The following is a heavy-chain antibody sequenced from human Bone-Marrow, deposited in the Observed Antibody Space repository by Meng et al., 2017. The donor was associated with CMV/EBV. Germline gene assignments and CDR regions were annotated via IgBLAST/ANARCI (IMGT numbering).Heavy chain of an antibody. CDR3: AKDWITPIGAASDY. D-gene: IGHD2-2*03. CDR2: INSDGSST. V-gene: IGHV3-74*01. J-gene: IGHJ4*02. Sequence: GGSLRLSCAASGFTFSSYWMHWVRQAPGKGLVWVARINSDGSSTSYADSVKGRFTISRDNSKNTLFLQMNSLRAEDTAIYYCAKDWITPIGAASDYWGQGTLVTVSS. CDR1: GFTFSSYW.